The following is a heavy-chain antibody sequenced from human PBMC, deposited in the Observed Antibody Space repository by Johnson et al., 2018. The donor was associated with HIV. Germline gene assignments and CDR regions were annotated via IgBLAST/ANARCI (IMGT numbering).Heavy chain of an antibody. CDR3: ARDRGAFDI. J-gene: IGHJ3*02. Sequence: GQLVESGGGLVQPGGSLRLSCAASGFTYSSYWMSWVRQAPGKGLEWVANIRQDGSEKYYADSVKGRFTISRDNSKNTLYLQMNSLRAEDTAVYYCARDRGAFDIWGQGTMVTVSS. CDR1: GFTYSSYW. CDR2: IRQDGSEK. V-gene: IGHV3-7*01.